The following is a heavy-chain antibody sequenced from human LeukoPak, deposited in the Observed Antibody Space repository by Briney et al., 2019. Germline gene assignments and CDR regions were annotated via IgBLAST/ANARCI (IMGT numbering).Heavy chain of an antibody. J-gene: IGHJ4*02. CDR2: IIPILGIA. CDR3: ARDLCSGGSCYPSGYFDY. V-gene: IGHV1-69*04. Sequence: SVTVSYKASGGTSNNYAISWVRQAPGQGREWMGRIIPILGIANYAQKFQGRVTITADKSTSTAYMELSSLRSEDTAVYYCARDLCSGGSCYPSGYFDYWGQGTLVTVSS. D-gene: IGHD2-15*01. CDR1: GGTSNNYA.